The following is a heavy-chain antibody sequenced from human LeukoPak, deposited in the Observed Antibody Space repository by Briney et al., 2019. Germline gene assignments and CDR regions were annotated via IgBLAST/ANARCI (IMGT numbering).Heavy chain of an antibody. D-gene: IGHD6-13*01. Sequence: GGSLRLSCAASGFTFSSYSMNWVRQAPGKELEWVSSISSGSSYIYYADSVKGRFTISRDNAKNSLYLQMNSLRAEDTAVYYCARDAIAAAGYYYYYGMDVWGQGTTVTVSS. CDR2: ISSGSSYI. V-gene: IGHV3-21*01. CDR1: GFTFSSYS. J-gene: IGHJ6*02. CDR3: ARDAIAAAGYYYYYGMDV.